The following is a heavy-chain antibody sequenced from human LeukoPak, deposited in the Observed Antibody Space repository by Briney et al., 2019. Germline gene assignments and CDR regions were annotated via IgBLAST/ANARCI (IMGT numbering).Heavy chain of an antibody. CDR1: GGSISSYC. J-gene: IGHJ4*02. V-gene: IGHV4-59*12. CDR2: IYYSGST. CDR3: ARDKKYYFDY. Sequence: SETLSLTCTVSGGSISSYCWSWIRQPPGKGLEWIGYIYYSGSTNYNPSLKSRVTISVDTSKNQFSLQLNSVTPEDTAVYYCARDKKYYFDYWGQGTLVTVSS.